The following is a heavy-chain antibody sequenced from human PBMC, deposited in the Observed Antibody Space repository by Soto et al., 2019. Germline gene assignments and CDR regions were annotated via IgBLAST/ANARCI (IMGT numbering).Heavy chain of an antibody. J-gene: IGHJ4*02. D-gene: IGHD3-22*01. CDR2: IYYSVST. CDR1: GGSISSYY. V-gene: IGHV4-59*01. Sequence: SETLSLTCTVSGGSISSYYWSWIRQPPGKGLEWIGYIYYSVSTNYNPSLKSRVTISVDRSKNTQYLQMSSLRADDTAVYYCVKGEYYYDSSGYYPFDYWGQGTLVTVSS. CDR3: VKGEYYYDSSGYYPFDY.